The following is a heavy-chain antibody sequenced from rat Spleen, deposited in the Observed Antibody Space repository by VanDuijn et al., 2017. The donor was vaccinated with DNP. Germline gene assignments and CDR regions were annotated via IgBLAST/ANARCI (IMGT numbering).Heavy chain of an antibody. J-gene: IGHJ4*01. CDR3: ARAYYSSQIPFTMFVMDA. V-gene: IGHV2-34*01. CDR1: GFSLTSYS. CDR2: MWYDGDT. D-gene: IGHD1-2*01. Sequence: QVQLKESGPGLVQPSETLSLTCTVSGFSLTSYSVSWVRQPSGKGPEWMGRMWYDGDTAYNSALKSRLSISRDTSKNQVFLKMNSLQTEDTATYYCARAYYSSQIPFTMFVMDAWGQGTSVTVSS.